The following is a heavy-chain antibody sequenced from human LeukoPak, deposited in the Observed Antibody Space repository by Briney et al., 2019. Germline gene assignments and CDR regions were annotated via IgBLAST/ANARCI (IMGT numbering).Heavy chain of an antibody. D-gene: IGHD6-25*01. CDR3: AIGGIAAQLAYFDY. Sequence: PGGSLRLSCAASGFTFSSYEMNRVRQAPGKGLEWVSYISSSGSTIYYADSVKGRFTISRDNAKNSLYLQMNSLRAEDTAVYYCAIGGIAAQLAYFDYWGQGTLVTVSS. CDR1: GFTFSSYE. V-gene: IGHV3-48*03. J-gene: IGHJ4*02. CDR2: ISSSGSTI.